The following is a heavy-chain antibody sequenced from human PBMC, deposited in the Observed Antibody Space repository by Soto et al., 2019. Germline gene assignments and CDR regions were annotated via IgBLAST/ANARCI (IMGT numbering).Heavy chain of an antibody. V-gene: IGHV5-51*01. D-gene: IGHD2-8*01. J-gene: IGHJ3*02. CDR2: IYPGDSDS. CDR1: GFTFSAYW. Sequence: PGESLKMSCEGSGFTFSAYWVAWVRQRPGKGLEWMGNIYPGDSDSKYSPSFEGQVTFSVDKLSSTAYLQWSSLQASDTAIFYCARLGKDGVWGGAFDMWGQGTLVTVSS. CDR3: ARLGKDGVWGGAFDM.